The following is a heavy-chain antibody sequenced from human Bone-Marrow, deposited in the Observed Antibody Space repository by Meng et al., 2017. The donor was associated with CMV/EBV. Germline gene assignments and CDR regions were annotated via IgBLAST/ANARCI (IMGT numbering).Heavy chain of an antibody. Sequence: GGSLRLSCKVSGYSFTSYWIGWVRQMPGKGLEWMGIIYPGDSYTRYSPSFQGQVTISADKYISTAYLQWSSLKASDTAMYYCATVTTTGDDFDYWGQGTLVTVSS. V-gene: IGHV5-51*01. CDR2: IYPGDSYT. CDR1: GYSFTSYW. CDR3: ATVTTTGDDFDY. D-gene: IGHD4-11*01. J-gene: IGHJ4*02.